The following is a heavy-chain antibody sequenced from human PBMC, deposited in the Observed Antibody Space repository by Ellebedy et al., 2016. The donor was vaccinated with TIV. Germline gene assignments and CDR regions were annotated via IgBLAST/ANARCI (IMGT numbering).Heavy chain of an antibody. Sequence: SETLSLTCTVSGGSISGYYWSWIRQPPGKGLEWIGEINHSGSTNYNPSLKSRVTVSVDTSKNQFSLKLSSVTAADTAVYYCARSFTAAGTAHTYFDYWGQGTLVTVSS. CDR3: ARSFTAAGTAHTYFDY. CDR2: INHSGST. J-gene: IGHJ4*02. CDR1: GGSISGYY. V-gene: IGHV4-34*01. D-gene: IGHD6-13*01.